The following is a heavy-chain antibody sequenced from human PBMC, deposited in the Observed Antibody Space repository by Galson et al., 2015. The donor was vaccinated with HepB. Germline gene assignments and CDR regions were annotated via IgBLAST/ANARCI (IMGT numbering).Heavy chain of an antibody. CDR1: GFTFSTSA. V-gene: IGHV3-21*01. D-gene: IGHD1-26*01. CDR3: ARGGGSFSY. Sequence: SLRLSCAASGFTFSTSAMNWVRQVLGQGLEWVSSVSSRGYSMYADSLKGRFTISRDNSKNSVDLQMNSLRAEDTAVYYCARGGGSFSYWGQGILVTVSS. J-gene: IGHJ4*02. CDR2: VSSRGYSM.